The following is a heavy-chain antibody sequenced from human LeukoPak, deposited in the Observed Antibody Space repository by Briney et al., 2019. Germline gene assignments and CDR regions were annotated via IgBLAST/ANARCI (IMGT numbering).Heavy chain of an antibody. CDR1: GGSFSGYY. CDR2: INHRGST. J-gene: IGHJ4*02. V-gene: IGHV4-34*01. Sequence: PSETLSLTCAVYGGSFSGYYWRWVRQPPGKGREWIGEINHRGSTNYNPSLKSRVTISVDTSKHQFSLKLSSVTAADTAVYYCARGGKFGPCDYWGQGTLVTVSS. CDR3: ARGGKFGPCDY. D-gene: IGHD3-10*01.